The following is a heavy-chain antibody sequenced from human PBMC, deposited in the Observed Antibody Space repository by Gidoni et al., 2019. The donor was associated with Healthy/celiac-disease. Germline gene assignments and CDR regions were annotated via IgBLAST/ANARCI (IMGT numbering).Heavy chain of an antibody. V-gene: IGHV3-11*05. CDR3: ASALGESSH. D-gene: IGHD3-16*01. CDR1: GFTFSDYY. CDR2: ISSSGSYT. Sequence: QVQLVESGGGLVKPGGSLRLSCVGSGFTFSDYYISWIRQAPGKGLEWVSYISSSGSYTNYADSVKGRFTMSRDNAKNSLYLQMHTLRAEDTAVYYCASALGESSHWGQGTLVTVSS. J-gene: IGHJ4*02.